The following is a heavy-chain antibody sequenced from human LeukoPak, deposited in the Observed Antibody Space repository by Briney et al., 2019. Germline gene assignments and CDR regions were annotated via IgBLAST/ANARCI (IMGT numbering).Heavy chain of an antibody. J-gene: IGHJ4*02. D-gene: IGHD1-26*01. Sequence: PSETLSLTCAVYGGSFSGYYWSWIRQPPGKGLEWIGEINHSGSTNYNPSLKSRVTISVDTSKNQFSLKLSSVTAADTAVYYCARSFDGEATRAVDYWGQGTLVTVSS. CDR1: GGSFSGYY. CDR3: ARSFDGEATRAVDY. V-gene: IGHV4-34*01. CDR2: INHSGST.